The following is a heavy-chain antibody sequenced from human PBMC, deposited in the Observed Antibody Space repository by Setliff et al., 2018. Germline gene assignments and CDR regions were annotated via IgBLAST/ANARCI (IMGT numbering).Heavy chain of an antibody. CDR1: GYSITNGYY. D-gene: IGHD3-22*01. CDR2: INHGGDT. J-gene: IGHJ5*02. CDR3: VRRTYYYDTSPMGWFDP. V-gene: IGHV4-38-2*01. Sequence: SETLSLTCVVSGYSITNGYYWGWIRQPPGKGLELIGSINHGGDTSYNPSLQSRIAISVDTSKNQFSLKLSSVTAADTAVYYCVRRTYYYDTSPMGWFDPWG.